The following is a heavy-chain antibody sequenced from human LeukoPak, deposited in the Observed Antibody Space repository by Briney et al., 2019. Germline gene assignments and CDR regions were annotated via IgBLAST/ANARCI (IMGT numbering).Heavy chain of an antibody. J-gene: IGHJ4*02. CDR3: ARGVTMGFGRARYYFDY. D-gene: IGHD4/OR15-4a*01. CDR2: IYYSGST. CDR1: GGSISSSSYY. Sequence: SETLSLTCTVSGGSISSSSYYWGWIRQPPGKGLEWIGSIYYSGSTYYNPSLKSRVTISVDTSKNQFSLKLSSVTAADTAVYYCARGVTMGFGRARYYFDYWGQGTLVTVSS. V-gene: IGHV4-39*07.